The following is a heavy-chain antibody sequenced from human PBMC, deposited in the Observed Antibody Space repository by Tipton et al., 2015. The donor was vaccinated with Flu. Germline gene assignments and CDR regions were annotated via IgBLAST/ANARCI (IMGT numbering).Heavy chain of an antibody. Sequence: SLRLSCTTSGFTFGDHDMNWVRQAPGKGLEWVGFIRSKAYGGTTEYAASVKGRFTISRDDSKSVAYLQMNSLESEDTAVYYCASRRVDFPVNWGQGTLVTVSS. CDR1: GFTFGDHD. CDR2: IRSKAYGGTT. D-gene: IGHD3-3*01. J-gene: IGHJ4*02. V-gene: IGHV3-49*04. CDR3: ASRRVDFPVN.